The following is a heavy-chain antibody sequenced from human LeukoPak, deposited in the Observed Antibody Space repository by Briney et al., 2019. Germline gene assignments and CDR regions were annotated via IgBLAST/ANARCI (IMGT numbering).Heavy chain of an antibody. CDR3: ARFDCSSTSCSLFDY. V-gene: IGHV4-34*01. CDR1: GGSFSGYY. CDR2: INHSGST. Sequence: SETLSLTCAVYGGSFSGYYWSWIRQPPGKGLEWIGEINHSGSTNYNPSLKSRVTISVDTSKNQFSLKLSSVTAADTAVYYCARFDCSSTSCSLFDYWGQGTLVTVSS. J-gene: IGHJ4*02. D-gene: IGHD2-2*01.